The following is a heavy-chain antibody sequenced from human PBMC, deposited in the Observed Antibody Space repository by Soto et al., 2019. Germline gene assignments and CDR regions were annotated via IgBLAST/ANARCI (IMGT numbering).Heavy chain of an antibody. V-gene: IGHV1-69*13. CDR3: AKVHTYYYDSCPDGVEYSKYAMDV. CDR1: GGTFSNYA. D-gene: IGHD3-22*01. Sequence: QVQLVQSGAEVKKPGSSVKVSCKASGGTFSNYAISWVRQAPAQGLEWMGGIIPVYGAAKDAQKFQGRATITADESMSTADIELRSTACEDTAVYYCAKVHTYYYDSCPDGVEYSKYAMDVWGQGTAVTVSS. CDR2: IIPVYGAA. J-gene: IGHJ6*02.